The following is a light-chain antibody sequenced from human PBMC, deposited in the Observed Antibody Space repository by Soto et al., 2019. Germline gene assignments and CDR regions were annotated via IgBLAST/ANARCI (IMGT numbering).Light chain of an antibody. J-gene: IGLJ3*02. Sequence: QSVLTQPPSVSGSPGQRVTISCTGSSSNIGAGFDVHWYQQLPRTAPKLLIYGNSNRPSGVPDRFSGSKSGTSASLAITGLQPEDEADYYCQSYDSSLSGSGVFGGGTKLTVL. CDR3: QSYDSSLSGSGV. CDR2: GNS. V-gene: IGLV1-40*01. CDR1: SSNIGAGFD.